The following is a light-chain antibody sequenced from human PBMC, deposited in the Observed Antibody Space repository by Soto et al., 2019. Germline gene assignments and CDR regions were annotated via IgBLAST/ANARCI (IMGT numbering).Light chain of an antibody. J-gene: IGKJ2*01. V-gene: IGKV3-20*01. CDR3: QQYGSSPPYT. CDR1: PSVSSSY. CDR2: GAS. Sequence: EIVLTQSPGTLSLSPGARATLSCRASPSVSSSYLAWYQQKPGQAPSLLIYGASSRATGIPDRFSGSGSGTDFTLTISRLEPEDFAVYYCQQYGSSPPYTFGQGTKLEIK.